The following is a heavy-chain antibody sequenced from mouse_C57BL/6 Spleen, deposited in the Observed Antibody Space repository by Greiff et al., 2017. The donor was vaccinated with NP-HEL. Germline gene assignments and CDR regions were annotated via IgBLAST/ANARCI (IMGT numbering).Heavy chain of an antibody. V-gene: IGHV1-62-2*01. Sequence: QVQLKESGAELVKPGASVKLSCKASGYTFTEYTIHWVKQRSGQGLEWIGWFYPGSGSIKYNEKYKDKATLTADKSSSNVYMVISRLTAEDSAVYFCARHEETYDYDWGYAMDYLGQGTSVTVSS. CDR1: GYTFTEYT. CDR3: ARHEETYDYDWGYAMDY. CDR2: FYPGSGSI. J-gene: IGHJ4*01. D-gene: IGHD2-4*01.